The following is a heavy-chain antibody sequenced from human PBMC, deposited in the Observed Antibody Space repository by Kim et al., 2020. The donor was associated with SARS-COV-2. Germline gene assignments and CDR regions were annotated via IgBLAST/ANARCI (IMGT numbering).Heavy chain of an antibody. CDR2: IYPGDSDT. D-gene: IGHD3-22*01. Sequence: GESLKISCKGSGYSFTSYWIGWVRQMPGKGLEWMGIIYPGDSDTRYSPSFQGQVTISADKSISTAYLQWSSLKASDTAMYYCARRTYYYDSSGYYYWFDPWGQGTLVTVSS. CDR1: GYSFTSYW. V-gene: IGHV5-51*01. CDR3: ARRTYYYDSSGYYYWFDP. J-gene: IGHJ5*02.